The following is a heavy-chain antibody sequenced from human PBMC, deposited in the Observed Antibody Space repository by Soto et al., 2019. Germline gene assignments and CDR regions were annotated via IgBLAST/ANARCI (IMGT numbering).Heavy chain of an antibody. CDR1: GFTFSSYA. Sequence: EVQLLESGGGLVQPGGSLRLSCAASGFTFSSYAMSWVRQAPGKGLEWVSAISGSGGSTYYADSVKGRFTISRDNSKNTLYLQMNSLRAGDTAVYYCAKVRGYNWILIWFDPWGQGTLVTVSS. J-gene: IGHJ5*02. CDR2: ISGSGGST. D-gene: IGHD1-20*01. V-gene: IGHV3-23*01. CDR3: AKVRGYNWILIWFDP.